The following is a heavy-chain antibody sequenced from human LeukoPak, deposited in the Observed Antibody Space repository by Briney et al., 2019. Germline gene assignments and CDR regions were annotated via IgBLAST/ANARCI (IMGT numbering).Heavy chain of an antibody. CDR1: GGSISSYY. Sequence: PSETLSLTCTVSGGSISSYYWSWIRQPPGKGLEWIGSIYYSGSTYYNPSLKSRVTISVDTSKNQFSLKLSSVTAADTAVYYCARVAATLYYYMDVWGKGTTVTVSS. CDR2: IYYSGST. V-gene: IGHV4-39*07. J-gene: IGHJ6*03. CDR3: ARVAATLYYYMDV. D-gene: IGHD2-15*01.